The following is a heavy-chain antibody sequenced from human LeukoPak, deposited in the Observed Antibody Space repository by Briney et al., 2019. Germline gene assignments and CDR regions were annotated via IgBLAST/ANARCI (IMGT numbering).Heavy chain of an antibody. V-gene: IGHV1-8*01. J-gene: IGHJ4*02. D-gene: IGHD3-22*01. CDR1: GYTFSSYD. CDR3: ARMYYYDSSADY. Sequence: ASVKVSCKASGYTFSSYDVNWVRQATGQGLEWMGWMNPNSGNTGYAQNFQGRVTMTRNSSISTAYMELSSLRSEDTAVYYCARMYYYDSSADYWGQGTLVTVSS. CDR2: MNPNSGNT.